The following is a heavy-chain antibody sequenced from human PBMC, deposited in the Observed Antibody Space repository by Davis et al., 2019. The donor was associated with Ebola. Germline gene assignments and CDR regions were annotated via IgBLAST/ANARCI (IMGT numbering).Heavy chain of an antibody. Sequence: GESLKISCAASGFTFSNYVLNWVRQAPGKGLEWVAGLGSSGRDPHYADSVRGRFTISRDDSKNTVFLQINSLGADDTAVYYCAKDLFWWSASDVWGQGTTVTVSS. CDR1: GFTFSNYV. CDR3: AKDLFWWSASDV. J-gene: IGHJ6*02. D-gene: IGHD2-8*02. CDR2: LGSSGRDP. V-gene: IGHV3-23*01.